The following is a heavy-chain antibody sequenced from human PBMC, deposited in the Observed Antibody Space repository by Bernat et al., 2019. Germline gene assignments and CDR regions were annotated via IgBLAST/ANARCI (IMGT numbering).Heavy chain of an antibody. J-gene: IGHJ4*02. CDR1: GFTFSSYG. CDR2: IWYDGSNK. Sequence: QVQLVESGGGVVQPGRSLRLSCAASGFTFSSYGMHWVRQAPGKGLEWVAVIWYDGSNKYYADSVKDRFTISRDNSKNTLYLQMNSLRAEDTAVYYCASAGLGDTVTISGGVGYWGQGTLVTVSS. D-gene: IGHD4-17*01. V-gene: IGHV3-33*01. CDR3: ASAGLGDTVTISGGVGY.